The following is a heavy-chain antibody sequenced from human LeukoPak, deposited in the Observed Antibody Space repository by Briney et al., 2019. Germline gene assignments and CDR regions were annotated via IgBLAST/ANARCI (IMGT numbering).Heavy chain of an antibody. CDR1: GFTFSSCA. Sequence: PGGSLRLSCAASGFTFSSCAMHWVRQAPGKGLEWVAYIGYDGNNKYYADSVKGRFTISRDNSKNTLYLQMNSLTTEDTAMYYCVKDFWLDYGDWGGQGTLVTVSS. CDR3: VKDFWLDYGDW. V-gene: IGHV3-30*02. D-gene: IGHD4-17*01. CDR2: IGYDGNNK. J-gene: IGHJ4*02.